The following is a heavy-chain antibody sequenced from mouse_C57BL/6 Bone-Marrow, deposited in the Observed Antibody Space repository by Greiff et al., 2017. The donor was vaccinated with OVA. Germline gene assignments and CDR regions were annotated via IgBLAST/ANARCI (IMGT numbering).Heavy chain of an antibody. CDR3: ARCPPAGTVWFDY. Sequence: VQLQQPGAELVKPGASVKLSCKASGYTFTSYWLHWVKPRPGRGLEWIGRIDPNSGGTKYNEKFKSKATLTVDKPSSTAYMQLSSLTSEDSAVYYCARCPPAGTVWFDYWGQGTTLTVSS. CDR1: GYTFTSYW. D-gene: IGHD4-1*01. J-gene: IGHJ2*01. CDR2: IDPNSGGT. V-gene: IGHV1-72*01.